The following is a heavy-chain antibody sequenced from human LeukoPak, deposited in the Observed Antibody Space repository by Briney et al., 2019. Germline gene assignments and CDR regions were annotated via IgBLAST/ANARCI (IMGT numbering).Heavy chain of an antibody. CDR3: ARPGYSSGWYRFDY. J-gene: IGHJ4*02. Sequence: PGGSLRLSCAASGFTFSSYGMHWVRQAPGKGLEWVAFIRYDGSNKYYADSVKGRFTISRDNSKNTLYLQMNSLRAEDTAVYYCARPGYSSGWYRFDYWGQVTLVTVSS. CDR2: IRYDGSNK. CDR1: GFTFSSYG. V-gene: IGHV3-30*02. D-gene: IGHD6-19*01.